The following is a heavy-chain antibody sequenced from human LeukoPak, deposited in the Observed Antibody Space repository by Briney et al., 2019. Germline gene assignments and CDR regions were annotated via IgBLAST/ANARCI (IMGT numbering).Heavy chain of an antibody. CDR2: IYYSGGT. J-gene: IGHJ4*02. D-gene: IGHD3-22*01. CDR3: ARQHSSGLDY. Sequence: SETLSLTCTVSGGSISSSSTYHWGWIRQPPGEGLEWIGNIYYSGGTYYKPSLKSRVIISLDTSKNQFSLKLNSVTAADTAVYYCARQHSSGLDYWGQGTLVTVSS. CDR1: GGSISSSSTYH. V-gene: IGHV4-39*01.